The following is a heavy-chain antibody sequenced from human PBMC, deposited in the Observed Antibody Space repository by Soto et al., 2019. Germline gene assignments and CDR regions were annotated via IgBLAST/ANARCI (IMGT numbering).Heavy chain of an antibody. CDR3: AKGGSSSWYVQNWFDP. D-gene: IGHD6-13*01. CDR1: GFTFSSYA. J-gene: IGHJ5*02. Sequence: GGSLRLSCAASGFTFSSYAMSWVRQAPGKGLEWVSAISGSGGSTYYADSVKGRFTISRDNSKNTLYLQMNSLRAEDTAVYYCAKGGSSSWYVQNWFDPWGQGTLVTVSS. V-gene: IGHV3-23*01. CDR2: ISGSGGST.